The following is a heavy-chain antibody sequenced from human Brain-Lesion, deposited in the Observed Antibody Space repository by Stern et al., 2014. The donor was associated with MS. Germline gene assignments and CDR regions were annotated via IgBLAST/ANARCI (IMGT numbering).Heavy chain of an antibody. CDR1: GGSISSGNW. CDR2: MYHSGIT. CDR3: ASNRGSGSFFDS. J-gene: IGHJ4*02. Sequence: AQLVESGPGLVKPSGTLSLTCAVSGGSISSGNWWSWVRQSPGKRLEWIGEMYHSGITNYNPSLESRVSISIDKSKNQFSLKVYSLTAADTAVYYCASNRGSGSFFDSWGQGSLVTVSS. V-gene: IGHV4-4*02. D-gene: IGHD1-26*01.